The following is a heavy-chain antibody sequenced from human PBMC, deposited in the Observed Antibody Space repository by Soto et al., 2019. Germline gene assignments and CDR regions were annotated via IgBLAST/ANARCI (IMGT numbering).Heavy chain of an antibody. V-gene: IGHV1-69*12. D-gene: IGHD6-13*01. CDR2: IIPIFGTA. Sequence: QVQLVQSGAEVKKPGSSVKVSCKASGGTFSSYAISWVRQAPGQGLEWMGGIIPIFGTANYAQKFQGRVTITADESTGTAYMELSSLRSEDTAVDYCARDGGRDHVGIAASLRTYYYYSGMDVWGQGTTVTVSS. CDR3: ARDGGRDHVGIAASLRTYYYYSGMDV. J-gene: IGHJ6*02. CDR1: GGTFSSYA.